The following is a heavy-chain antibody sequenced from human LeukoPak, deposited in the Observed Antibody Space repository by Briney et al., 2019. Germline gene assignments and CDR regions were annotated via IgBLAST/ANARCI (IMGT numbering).Heavy chain of an antibody. CDR1: GFTFSSYA. D-gene: IGHD5-24*01. Sequence: GGSLRLSCAASGFTFSSYAMGWVRQAPGKGLEWVSAISGSGGSTYYADSVKGRFTISRDNAKNSLYLQMNSLRAEDTALYYCAKGPREDYYYYGMDVWGQGTTVTVSS. CDR3: AKGPREDYYYYGMDV. CDR2: ISGSGGST. V-gene: IGHV3-23*01. J-gene: IGHJ6*02.